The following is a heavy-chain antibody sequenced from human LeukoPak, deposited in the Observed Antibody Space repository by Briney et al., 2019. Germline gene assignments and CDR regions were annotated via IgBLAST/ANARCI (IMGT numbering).Heavy chain of an antibody. J-gene: IGHJ4*02. Sequence: PGGSLRLSCAASGFTFSSYSMNWVRQAPGKGLEWVSSISSSSSYIYYADSVKGRFTISRDNAKNSLYLQMNSLRAEDTAVYYCARETGIAAAIDYWGQGTLVTVSS. D-gene: IGHD6-13*01. CDR1: GFTFSSYS. CDR2: ISSSSSYI. CDR3: ARETGIAAAIDY. V-gene: IGHV3-21*01.